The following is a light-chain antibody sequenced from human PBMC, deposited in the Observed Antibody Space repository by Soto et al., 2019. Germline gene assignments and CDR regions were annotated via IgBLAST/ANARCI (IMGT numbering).Light chain of an antibody. Sequence: IVLTQSPGPLSLSPGARATLSCRASPSVSSHFAWYQQRPGQAPRLLIYGASSRATGIPDRFSGSGSGTDFSLTISRLEPEDVALYYCQQYGNSPPLTFGGGTKVEIK. CDR2: GAS. V-gene: IGKV3-20*01. CDR1: PSVSSH. J-gene: IGKJ4*01. CDR3: QQYGNSPPLT.